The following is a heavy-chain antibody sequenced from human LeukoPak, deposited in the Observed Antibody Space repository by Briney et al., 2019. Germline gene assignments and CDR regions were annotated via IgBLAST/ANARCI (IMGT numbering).Heavy chain of an antibody. Sequence: SETLSLTCTVSGGSISSYYWSWIRQPAGKGLEWIGRIYTSGSTNYNPSLKSRVTMSVDTSKNQFSLKLSSVTAADTAVYYCARELLWFGELNYYYYMDVWGKGTTVTISS. D-gene: IGHD3-10*01. CDR1: GGSISSYY. CDR2: IYTSGST. J-gene: IGHJ6*03. CDR3: ARELLWFGELNYYYYMDV. V-gene: IGHV4-4*07.